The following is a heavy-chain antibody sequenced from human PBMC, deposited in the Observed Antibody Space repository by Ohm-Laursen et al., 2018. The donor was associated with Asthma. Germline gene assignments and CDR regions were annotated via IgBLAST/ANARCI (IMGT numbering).Heavy chain of an antibody. CDR2: ISYDGSNK. V-gene: IGHV3-30-3*01. J-gene: IGHJ6*02. Sequence: SLRLSCAAPGFTFSSYAMHWVRQAPGKGLEWVAVISYDGSNKYYADSVKGRFTISRDNSKNTLYLQMNSLRAEDTAVYYCARGSIAARPEVVGYYYYYGMDVWGQGTTVTVSS. CDR3: ARGSIAARPEVVGYYYYYGMDV. CDR1: GFTFSSYA. D-gene: IGHD6-6*01.